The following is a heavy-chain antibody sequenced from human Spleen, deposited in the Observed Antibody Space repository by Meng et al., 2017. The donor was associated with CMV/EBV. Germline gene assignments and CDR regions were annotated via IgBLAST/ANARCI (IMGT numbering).Heavy chain of an antibody. V-gene: IGHV4-31*01. Sequence: CTVAGGCTSGGGYYWSWIRQCPGKGLEWIGYIYDSGNTYYNPSLKNLVTISVDTSKNQFFLKVNSVTAADTAVYYCARVQWLVYYFDYWGQGTLVTVSS. CDR3: ARVQWLVYYFDY. CDR2: IYDSGNT. CDR1: GGCTSGGGYY. J-gene: IGHJ4*02. D-gene: IGHD6-19*01.